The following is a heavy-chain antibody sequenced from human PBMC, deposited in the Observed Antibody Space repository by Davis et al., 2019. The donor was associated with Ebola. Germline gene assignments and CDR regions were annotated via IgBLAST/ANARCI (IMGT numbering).Heavy chain of an antibody. V-gene: IGHV1-2*06. CDR3: ARDTRPRGPYGMDV. D-gene: IGHD6-6*01. Sequence: AASVKVSCKASGYTFTGYYMHWVRQAPGQGLPLIGRINPNSGGTNYAQKFQGRVTMTRDTSTSTAYMELSRLRSDDTAVYYCARDTRPRGPYGMDVWGKGTTVTVSS. J-gene: IGHJ6*04. CDR1: GYTFTGYY. CDR2: INPNSGGT.